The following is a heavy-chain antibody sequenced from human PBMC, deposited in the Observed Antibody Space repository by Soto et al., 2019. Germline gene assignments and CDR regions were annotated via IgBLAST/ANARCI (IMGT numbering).Heavy chain of an antibody. CDR3: ARDKGCSSTSCYDGGLDY. Sequence: SETLSLTFTVSGGSISSGGYYWSWIRQHPGKGLEWIGYIYYSGSTYYNPSLKSRVTISVDTSKNQFSLKLSSVTAEDTGVYYCARDKGCSSTSCYDGGLDYWGQGTLVTVSS. J-gene: IGHJ4*02. CDR1: GGSISSGGYY. V-gene: IGHV4-31*03. CDR2: IYYSGST. D-gene: IGHD2-2*01.